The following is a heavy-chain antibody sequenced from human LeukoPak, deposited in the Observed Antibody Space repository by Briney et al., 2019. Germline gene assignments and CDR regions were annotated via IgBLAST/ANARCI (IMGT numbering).Heavy chain of an antibody. CDR2: VYHSGST. D-gene: IGHD2-2*01. J-gene: IGHJ5*02. CDR1: GGSISSGGYS. Sequence: PSETLSLTCAVSGGSISSGGYSWSWIRQPPGKGLEWIGYVYHSGSTYYNPSLKSRVTISVDRSKNQFSLKLSSVTAADTAVYYCASVVPAAIPYNWFDPWGQGTLVTVSS. CDR3: ASVVPAAIPYNWFDP. V-gene: IGHV4-30-2*01.